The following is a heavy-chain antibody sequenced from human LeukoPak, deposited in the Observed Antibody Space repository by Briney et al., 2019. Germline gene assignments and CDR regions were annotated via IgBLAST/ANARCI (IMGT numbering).Heavy chain of an antibody. Sequence: PSQTLSLTCTVSGGSISSSSYYWGWIRQPPGKGLEWIGSIYYSGSTYYNPSLKSRVTISVDTSKNQFSLKLSSVTAADTAVYYCARHRIQLWLPNWFNPWGQGTLVTVSS. CDR3: ARHRIQLWLPNWFNP. CDR1: GGSISSSSYY. V-gene: IGHV4-39*01. J-gene: IGHJ5*02. CDR2: IYYSGST. D-gene: IGHD5-18*01.